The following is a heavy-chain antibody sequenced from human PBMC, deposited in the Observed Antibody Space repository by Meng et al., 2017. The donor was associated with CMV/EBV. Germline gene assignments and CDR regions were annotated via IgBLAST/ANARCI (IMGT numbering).Heavy chain of an antibody. D-gene: IGHD3-10*01. V-gene: IGHV3-30*02. CDR1: GFTSSNYG. Sequence: GGSLRPSCAASGFTSSNYGTHWVRQAPGKGLEWVAFIRYDGSKEDYGDSVQGRLTISRDNSKNTLYMQMNSLRADDTALYYCAKDSGDEGDMDVWGQGTTVTVSS. CDR3: AKDSGDEGDMDV. J-gene: IGHJ6*02. CDR2: IRYDGSKE.